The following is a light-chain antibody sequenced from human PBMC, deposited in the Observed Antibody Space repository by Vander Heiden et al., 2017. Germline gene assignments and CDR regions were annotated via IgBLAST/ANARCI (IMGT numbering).Light chain of an antibody. CDR1: RSLSRNF. CDR3: QQYDKLPLT. J-gene: IGKJ4*01. Sequence: NVLTQSPRTLSLSPGQRATLSCRASRSLSRNFLAWYQQKPGQSPRLLIYGASNRAAGTPDRFSGSGSGTAFTLTISRLEPEDFAVYFCQQYDKLPLTFGGGTKVDLK. CDR2: GAS. V-gene: IGKV3-20*01.